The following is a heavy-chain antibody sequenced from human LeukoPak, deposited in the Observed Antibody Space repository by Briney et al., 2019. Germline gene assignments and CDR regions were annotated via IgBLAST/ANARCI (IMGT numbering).Heavy chain of an antibody. CDR3: ASLVVAANYYYYGMDV. D-gene: IGHD2-15*01. CDR1: GGSFSGYY. Sequence: SETLSLTCAVYGGSFSGYYWSWIRQPPGKGLEWIGEINHSGSTNYNPSLQSRVTISVDTSKNQFSLKLSSVTAADTAVYYCASLVVAANYYYYGMDVWGQGTTVTVSS. CDR2: INHSGST. J-gene: IGHJ6*02. V-gene: IGHV4-34*01.